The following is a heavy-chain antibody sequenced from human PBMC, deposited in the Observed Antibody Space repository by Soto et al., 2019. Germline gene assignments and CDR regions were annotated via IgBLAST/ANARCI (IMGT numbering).Heavy chain of an antibody. CDR1: GFTFSDHY. V-gene: IGHV3-72*01. J-gene: IGHJ5*02. Sequence: GESLKISCAASGFTFSDHYMDWVRQAPGKGLEWVGRTRNKANSYTTEYAASVKGRFTISRDDSKNSLYLQMNSLKTEDTAVYYCARENKEYCTNGVCYRNWFDPWGQGTLVTVSS. CDR3: ARENKEYCTNGVCYRNWFDP. D-gene: IGHD2-8*01. CDR2: TRNKANSYTT.